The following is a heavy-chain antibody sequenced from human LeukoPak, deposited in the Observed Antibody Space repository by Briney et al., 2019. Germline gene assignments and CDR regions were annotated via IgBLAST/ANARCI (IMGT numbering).Heavy chain of an antibody. Sequence: GESLKISCKGSGYSFTSYWIGWVRQMPGKGLEWMGIIYLGDSDTRYSPSFQGQVTISADKSISTAYQQWSSLKASDTAMYHCARAIAVAVLDAFDIWGQGTMVTVSS. V-gene: IGHV5-51*01. CDR1: GYSFTSYW. D-gene: IGHD6-19*01. CDR2: IYLGDSDT. J-gene: IGHJ3*02. CDR3: ARAIAVAVLDAFDI.